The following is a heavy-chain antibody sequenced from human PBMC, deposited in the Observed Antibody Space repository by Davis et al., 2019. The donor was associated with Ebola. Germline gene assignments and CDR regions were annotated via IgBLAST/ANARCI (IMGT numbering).Heavy chain of an antibody. CDR1: GGSFSGYY. Sequence: PGGSLRLSCAVYGGSFSGYYWSWIRQPPGKGLEWIGEINHSGSTNYNPSLKSRVTISVDTSKNQFSLKLSSVTAADTAVYYCARGGCSGGSCLLYYYYGMDVWGQGTTVTVSS. V-gene: IGHV4-34*01. CDR2: INHSGST. D-gene: IGHD2-15*01. CDR3: ARGGCSGGSCLLYYYYGMDV. J-gene: IGHJ6*02.